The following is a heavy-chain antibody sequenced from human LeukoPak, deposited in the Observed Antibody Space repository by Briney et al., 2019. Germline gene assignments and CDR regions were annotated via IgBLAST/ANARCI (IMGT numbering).Heavy chain of an antibody. CDR3: ARGMGASTYYFDY. CDR2: ISGSGGST. CDR1: GFTFSSYA. D-gene: IGHD3-16*01. J-gene: IGHJ4*02. V-gene: IGHV3-23*01. Sequence: GGSLRLSCAASGFTFSSYAMSWVRQAPGKGLEWVSAISGSGGSTYYADSVKGRFTISRDNSKNTLYLQMNSLRAEDTAVYYCARGMGASTYYFDYWGQGTLVTVSS.